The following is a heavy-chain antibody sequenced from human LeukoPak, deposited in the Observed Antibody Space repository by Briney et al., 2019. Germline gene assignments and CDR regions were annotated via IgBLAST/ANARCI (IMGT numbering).Heavy chain of an antibody. J-gene: IGHJ3*02. CDR2: IYYRGST. D-gene: IGHD3-22*01. CDR3: ARGPYSYDSSGAFDI. V-gene: IGHV4-59*08. Sequence: PSETRSLTCTVSGGSISSYYWSWIRQPPGKGLEWIGYIYYRGSTNYNPSLKSRVTISVDTSKNQFSLKLSSVTAADTAVYFCARGPYSYDSSGAFDIWGQGTMVTVSS. CDR1: GGSISSYY.